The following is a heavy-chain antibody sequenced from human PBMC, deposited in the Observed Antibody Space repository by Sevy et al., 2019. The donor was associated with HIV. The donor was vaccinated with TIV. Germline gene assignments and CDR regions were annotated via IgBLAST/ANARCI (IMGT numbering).Heavy chain of an antibody. CDR1: GFTVTSNY. Sequence: GGSLRLSYAATGFTVTSNYMSWVRQGPGKGLEWVSGFYNGDSTQYADSVKGRFTISRDKSNNTLYLQMDSLRAEDTAVYYCAREAGSSSFDYWGQGTLVTVSS. D-gene: IGHD6-13*01. J-gene: IGHJ4*02. V-gene: IGHV3-53*01. CDR3: AREAGSSSFDY. CDR2: FYNGDST.